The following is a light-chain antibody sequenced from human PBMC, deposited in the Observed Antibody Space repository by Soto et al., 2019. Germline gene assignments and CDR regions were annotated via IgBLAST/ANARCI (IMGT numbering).Light chain of an antibody. CDR2: AAS. J-gene: IGKJ1*01. CDR3: QQSYSRPWA. Sequence: IHMTXXPSSLSASXGYXVXXXCRASQRISSYLNWYQQKPGKAPKLLIYAASSLKSGVPSRFSGSGSGTDFTLTISSLQPEDFATYYCQQSYSRPWAFGQRTKLDIK. V-gene: IGKV1-39*01. CDR1: QRISSY.